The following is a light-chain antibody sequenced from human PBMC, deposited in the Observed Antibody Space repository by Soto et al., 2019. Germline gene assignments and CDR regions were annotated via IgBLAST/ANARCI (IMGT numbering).Light chain of an antibody. CDR3: QQRSNWPPSIT. J-gene: IGKJ5*01. CDR2: KAS. CDR1: QTISSW. V-gene: IGKV1-5*03. Sequence: DIQMTQSPSTLSGSVGDRVTITCRAIQTISSWLAWYQQKPGKAPKLLIYKASTLKSGVPSRFSGSGSGTEFTLTISSLQPEDFAVYYCQQRSNWPPSITFGQGTRLEI.